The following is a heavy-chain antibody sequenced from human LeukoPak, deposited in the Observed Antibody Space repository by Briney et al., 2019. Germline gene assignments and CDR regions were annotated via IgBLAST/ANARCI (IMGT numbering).Heavy chain of an antibody. CDR2: IYPGDSDT. D-gene: IGHD6-13*01. V-gene: IGHV5-51*01. CDR1: GYNFTSYW. Sequence: PGESLKISCKGSGYNFTSYWIGWVRQLPGKGLEWMGIIYPGDSDTRYSPSFQGQVTVSADKSISTAYLQWGSLKASDTAMYYCARPIAAAGTGLVDYWGQGTLVTVSS. CDR3: ARPIAAAGTGLVDY. J-gene: IGHJ4*02.